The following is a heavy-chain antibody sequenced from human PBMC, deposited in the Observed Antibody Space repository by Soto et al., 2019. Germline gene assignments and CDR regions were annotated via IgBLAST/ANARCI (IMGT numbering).Heavy chain of an antibody. CDR2: IYYSGST. CDR1: GGSISTYY. CDR3: ARGSYYYGMDV. J-gene: IGHJ6*02. Sequence: QVQLQESGPGLVKPSETLSLTCTVSGGSISTYYWSWIRQSPGKGLGWIGNIYYSGSTNHNPSLKSRVTISVDTSKNRFSLKLSSLTAADKAVYYWARGSYYYGMDVWGQGTTVTVSS. V-gene: IGHV4-59*01.